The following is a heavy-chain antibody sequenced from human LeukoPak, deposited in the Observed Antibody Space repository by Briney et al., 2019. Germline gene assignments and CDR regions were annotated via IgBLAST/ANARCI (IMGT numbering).Heavy chain of an antibody. Sequence: GGSLRLSCAASGFTVSSNYMSWVRQAPGKGLEWVSIIYSGDNIYYADSVKGRFTISRDNSKNMLYLQMNSLRDEDTAVYYCASSGSYRFDYWGQGTLVTVSS. CDR1: GFTVSSNY. J-gene: IGHJ4*02. CDR3: ASSGSYRFDY. D-gene: IGHD1-26*01. V-gene: IGHV3-53*01. CDR2: IYSGDNI.